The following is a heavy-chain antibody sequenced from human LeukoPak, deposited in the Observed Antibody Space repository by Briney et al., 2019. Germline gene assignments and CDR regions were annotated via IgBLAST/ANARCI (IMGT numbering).Heavy chain of an antibody. Sequence: SETLSLTCTVPDGSISGYYWGWIRQAPGRGLEWIAYIHYTGINNYNPSLKSRAAISVDTSTNQFSLKLTSVTAANTAMYYCARHITNSGSAFDLWGRGTLVTVSS. V-gene: IGHV4-59*08. CDR1: DGSISGYY. D-gene: IGHD3-10*01. J-gene: IGHJ2*01. CDR2: IHYTGIN. CDR3: ARHITNSGSAFDL.